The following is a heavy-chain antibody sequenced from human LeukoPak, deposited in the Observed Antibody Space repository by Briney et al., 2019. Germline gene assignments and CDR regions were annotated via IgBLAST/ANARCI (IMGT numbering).Heavy chain of an antibody. D-gene: IGHD1-26*01. CDR3: ARGLVIVGARERWFDP. CDR2: MNPNSGNT. CDR1: GYTFTSYD. V-gene: IGHV1-8*03. J-gene: IGHJ5*02. Sequence: ASVKVSCKASGYTFTSYDINWVRQATGQGLEWMGWMNPNSGNTGYAQKFQGRVTITRNTSISTAYMELSSLRSEDTAVYYCARGLVIVGARERWFDPWGQGTLVTVSS.